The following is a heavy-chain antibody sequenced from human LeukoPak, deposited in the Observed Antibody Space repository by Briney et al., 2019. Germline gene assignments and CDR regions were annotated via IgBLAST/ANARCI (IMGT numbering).Heavy chain of an antibody. J-gene: IGHJ6*02. CDR3: ARDRRSLGYCSGGSCYVGTYYYYGMDV. D-gene: IGHD2-15*01. V-gene: IGHV1-46*01. CDR2: LKLYDGSI. Sequence: ASVKVSCKASGYSFIRYHIHWVRQAPGQGLEWMGVLKLYDGSISHAQKFQGRVTMTRDTSTSTVYMELSSLRSEDTAVYYCARDRRSLGYCSGGSCYVGTYYYYGMDVWGQGTTVTVSS. CDR1: GYSFIRYH.